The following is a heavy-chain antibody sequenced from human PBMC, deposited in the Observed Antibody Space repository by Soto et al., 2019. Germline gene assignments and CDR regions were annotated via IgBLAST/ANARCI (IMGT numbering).Heavy chain of an antibody. CDR2: IYYSGST. D-gene: IGHD6-19*01. CDR3: ARQEGGIAVAGTGEGYYYYGMDV. V-gene: IGHV4-39*01. J-gene: IGHJ6*02. CDR1: GVSIISSSYY. Sequence: PSETLSLTCTVSGVSIISSSYYGGWIRKPPGKGLEWIGSIYYSGSTYYNPSLKSRVTISVDTSKNQFSLKLSSVTAADTAVYYCARQEGGIAVAGTGEGYYYYGMDVWGQGTTVTVSS.